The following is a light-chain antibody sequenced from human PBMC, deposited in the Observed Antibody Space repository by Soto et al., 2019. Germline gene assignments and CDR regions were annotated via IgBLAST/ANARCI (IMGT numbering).Light chain of an antibody. CDR1: SSNIGSGSD. V-gene: IGLV1-40*01. CDR3: QSSDSSLSGYVV. CDR2: GNT. Sequence: QSVLTQPPSVSGAPGQRVTISCTGSSSNIGSGSDVHWYQQLPGTVPKLLIYGNTNRPSGVPDRFSGSKSGTSASLAITGLQAADEADYYCQSSDSSLSGYVVFGGGTKVTVL. J-gene: IGLJ2*01.